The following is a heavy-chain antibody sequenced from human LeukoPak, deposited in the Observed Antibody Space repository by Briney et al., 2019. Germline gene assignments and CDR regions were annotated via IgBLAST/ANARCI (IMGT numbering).Heavy chain of an antibody. V-gene: IGHV1-2*02. D-gene: IGHD2-2*01. CDR1: GYTFTGYY. Sequence: ASVKVSCKASGYTFTGYYMNWVRQAPGQGLQWIGWINANTGGTNYAQEFQGRVTMTSDTSMSTAYMELTSLTSDDTAVYYCARKSAVRRTSEFDYWGQGTLVTVSS. J-gene: IGHJ4*02. CDR2: INANTGGT. CDR3: ARKSAVRRTSEFDY.